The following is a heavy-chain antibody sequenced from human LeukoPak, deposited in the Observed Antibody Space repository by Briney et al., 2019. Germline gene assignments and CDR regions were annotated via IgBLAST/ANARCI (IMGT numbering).Heavy chain of an antibody. J-gene: IGHJ4*02. CDR2: ISSSSSYI. D-gene: IGHD6-19*01. CDR1: GFTFSSYS. Sequence: PGGSLRLSCAASGFTFSSYSMNWVRQAPGEGLEWVSYISSSSSYIYYADSVKGRFTISRDNAKNSLYVQMNSLRDEDTAVYYCARDLRPAGYSSGWGKGTLVTVSS. V-gene: IGHV3-21*01. CDR3: ARDLRPAGYSSG.